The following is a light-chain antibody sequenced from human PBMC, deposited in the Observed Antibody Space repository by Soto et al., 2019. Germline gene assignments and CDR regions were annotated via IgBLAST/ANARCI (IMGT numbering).Light chain of an antibody. CDR1: QSVSSN. CDR2: GAS. Sequence: EIVMTQSPATLSVSPGERATLSCRASQSVSSNLAWYQQKPGQAPRLLIYGASTRATGIPARFSGSGSGTEFTFTISSLQSEDFAVYYCQQYNNWPPGTFGQGTTVEIK. J-gene: IGKJ1*01. CDR3: QQYNNWPPGT. V-gene: IGKV3-15*01.